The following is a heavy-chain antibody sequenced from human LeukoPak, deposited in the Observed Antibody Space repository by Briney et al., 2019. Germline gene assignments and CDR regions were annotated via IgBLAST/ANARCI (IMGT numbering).Heavy chain of an antibody. Sequence: PGGSLRLSCAASGFTFSSSWMSWVRQAPGKGLYWVADINPAGSEILYVDSAKGRFTISRDNAKNSVYLQMNSLTTEDTAVYYCARDPAFGALDIWGQGTVVPVSS. J-gene: IGHJ3*02. CDR3: ARDPAFGALDI. D-gene: IGHD3-16*01. CDR1: GFTFSSSW. V-gene: IGHV3-7*05. CDR2: INPAGSEI.